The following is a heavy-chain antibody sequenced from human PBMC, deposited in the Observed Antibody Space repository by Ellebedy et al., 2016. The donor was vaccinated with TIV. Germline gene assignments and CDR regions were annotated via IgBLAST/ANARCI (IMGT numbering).Heavy chain of an antibody. D-gene: IGHD3-16*01. J-gene: IGHJ4*02. Sequence: ASVKVSCXASGYTFTSYYMHWVRQAPGQGLEWMGIINPSGGSTSYAQKFQGRVTMTRDTSTSTVYMELSNLRSEDTAVYYCARDGSGGGVDYWGQGTLVTVSS. V-gene: IGHV1-46*01. CDR2: INPSGGST. CDR1: GYTFTSYY. CDR3: ARDGSGGGVDY.